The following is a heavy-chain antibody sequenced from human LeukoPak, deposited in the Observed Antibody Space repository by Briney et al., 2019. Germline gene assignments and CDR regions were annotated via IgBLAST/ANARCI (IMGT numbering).Heavy chain of an antibody. Sequence: GESLKISCKGSGYSFTSYWIGWVRQMPGKGLEWMGIIYPGDSDTRYSPSFQGQVTISADKSISTAYLQWSSLKASDTAMYYCARKYYYGSAMYYFDYWGQGTLVTVSS. V-gene: IGHV5-51*01. D-gene: IGHD3-10*01. CDR3: ARKYYYGSAMYYFDY. CDR1: GYSFTSYW. CDR2: IYPGDSDT. J-gene: IGHJ4*02.